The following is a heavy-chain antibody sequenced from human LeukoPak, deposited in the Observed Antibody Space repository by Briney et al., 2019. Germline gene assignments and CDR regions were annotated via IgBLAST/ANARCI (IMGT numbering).Heavy chain of an antibody. D-gene: IGHD3-3*01. V-gene: IGHV3-23*01. CDR3: AKPERGYLLYYYMDV. CDR2: ISGSGGST. Sequence: GGSLRLSCATSGFTFSSYAMSWVRQAPGKGLEWVSAISGSGGSTYYADSVKGRFTISRDNSKNTLYLQMNSLRAEDTAVYYCAKPERGYLLYYYMDVWGKGTTVTVSS. CDR1: GFTFSSYA. J-gene: IGHJ6*03.